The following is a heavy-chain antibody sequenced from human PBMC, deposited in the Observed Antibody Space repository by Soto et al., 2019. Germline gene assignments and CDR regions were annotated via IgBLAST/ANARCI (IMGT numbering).Heavy chain of an antibody. CDR3: ARGEVSDSNYDWFDS. J-gene: IGHJ5*01. Sequence: GGSLRLSCAASGFTFGDYYMAWIRQAPGKGLEWISYISSSGRTTYYADSVKGRFTISRDNAKNPLYLQMNNLRAEDMAVYYCARGEVSDSNYDWFDSWGQGALVTVSS. V-gene: IGHV3-11*01. CDR2: ISSSGRTT. CDR1: GFTFGDYY. D-gene: IGHD4-4*01.